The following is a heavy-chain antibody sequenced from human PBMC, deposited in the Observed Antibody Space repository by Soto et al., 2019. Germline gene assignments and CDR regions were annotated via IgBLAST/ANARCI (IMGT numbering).Heavy chain of an antibody. Sequence: QVQLVQSGAEEKKPGASVKVSCKASGYTFTSYAIHWVRQAPGQRLEWMGWINAGNGNTKYSQKFQGRVTITRDTSACAAYMELSSLKSEDTAVYYCASWDWWLFDYWCRGTLVTVSS. CDR1: GYTFTSYA. CDR2: INAGNGNT. J-gene: IGHJ4*02. V-gene: IGHV1-3*05. D-gene: IGHD2-8*02. CDR3: ASWDWWLFDY.